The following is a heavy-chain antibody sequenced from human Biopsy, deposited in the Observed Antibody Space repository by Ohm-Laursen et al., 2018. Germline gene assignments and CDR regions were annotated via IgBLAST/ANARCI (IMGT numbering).Heavy chain of an antibody. CDR3: ARVPLPGIGAAYQGRFLYGMDV. V-gene: IGHV4-34*01. Sequence: SQTLSLTCAVYGGSFNGYFWSWIRQPPGKGLEWIGDITQSGSTNYSPSLKSRVTISVDTAKKQFSLSLRSVTAADTAVYYCARVPLPGIGAAYQGRFLYGMDVWGQEATVSVSS. J-gene: IGHJ6*02. D-gene: IGHD6-13*01. CDR1: GGSFNGYF. CDR2: ITQSGST.